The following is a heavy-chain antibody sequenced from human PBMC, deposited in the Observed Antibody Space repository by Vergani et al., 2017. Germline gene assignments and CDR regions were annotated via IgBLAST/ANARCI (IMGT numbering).Heavy chain of an antibody. CDR2: IYYSGST. Sequence: QVQLQESGPGLVKPSETLSLTCTVSGGSISSYYWSRIRQPPGKGLEWIGYIYYSGSTNYNPSLKSRVTISVDTSKNQFSLKLSSVTAADTAVYYCARVSYYYYMDVWGKGTTVTVSS. J-gene: IGHJ6*03. CDR3: ARVSYYYYMDV. V-gene: IGHV4-59*01. CDR1: GGSISSYY. D-gene: IGHD2/OR15-2a*01.